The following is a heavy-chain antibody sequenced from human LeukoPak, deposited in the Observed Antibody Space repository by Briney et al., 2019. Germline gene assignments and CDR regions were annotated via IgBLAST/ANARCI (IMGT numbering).Heavy chain of an antibody. CDR2: CDSDGSGT. CDR3: ATSSVWGGAFNI. V-gene: IGHV3-74*01. D-gene: IGHD3-16*01. CDR1: GFTFSIYW. J-gene: IGHJ3*02. Sequence: GGSLRLSCAASGFTFSIYWMYWVRQAPGKGLMWVSRCDSDGSGTTYVDSVKGRFTVSRDNAKSTLYLQMSSLRAEDTAVYYCATSSVWGGAFNIWGQGTMVPSLQ.